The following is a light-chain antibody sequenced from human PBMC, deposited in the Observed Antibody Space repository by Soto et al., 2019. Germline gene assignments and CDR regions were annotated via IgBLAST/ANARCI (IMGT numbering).Light chain of an antibody. CDR3: CADAGRSTYV. CDR1: SSYVGSYNF. V-gene: IGLV2-23*02. Sequence: QSALTQPASGSGFPGQSITISCTRTSSYVGSYNFVSWYQQHPGEVPKVMIYEVSKRPSGVSDRFSGSKSGNTASLTISGLQAEDEADYYCCADAGRSTYVFGTGTKVTVL. CDR2: EVS. J-gene: IGLJ1*01.